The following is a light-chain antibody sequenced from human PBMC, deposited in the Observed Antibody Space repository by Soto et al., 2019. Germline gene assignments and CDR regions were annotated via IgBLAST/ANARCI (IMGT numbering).Light chain of an antibody. V-gene: IGKV3-15*01. J-gene: IGKJ5*01. Sequence: EIVMTQSPATLSVSPAETATLSCTPSQSVSSNLAWYQQKPGQAPRLLIYGASTRATGIPARFSGSGSGTEFTLTISSLQSEDFAVYYCQQYNNWPPITFGQGTRLEIK. CDR1: QSVSSN. CDR2: GAS. CDR3: QQYNNWPPIT.